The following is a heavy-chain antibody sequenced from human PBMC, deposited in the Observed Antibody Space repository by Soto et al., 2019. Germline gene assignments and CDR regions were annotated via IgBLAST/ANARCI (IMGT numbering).Heavy chain of an antibody. J-gene: IGHJ2*01. CDR2: IIPIFGTA. Sequence: QVQLVQSGAEVKKPGSSVKVSCKASGGTFSSYAISWVRQAPGQGLEWMGGIIPIFGTANYAQKFQGRVTITADESTSTAYSEVSSLRSEDTAVYYCARGGRYRSGWGLREYWYFDLWGRGTLVTVSS. CDR1: GGTFSSYA. V-gene: IGHV1-69*12. D-gene: IGHD6-19*01. CDR3: ARGGRYRSGWGLREYWYFDL.